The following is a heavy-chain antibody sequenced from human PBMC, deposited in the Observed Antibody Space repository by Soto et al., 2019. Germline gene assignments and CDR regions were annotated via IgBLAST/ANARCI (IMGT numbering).Heavy chain of an antibody. CDR1: GYSFTSYW. J-gene: IGHJ6*03. CDR3: ARQTRAGTTVWGYYYYMDV. Sequence: GESLKISCKGSGYSFTSYWIGWVRQMPGKGLEWMGIIYPGDSDTRYSPSFQGQVTISADKPISTAYLQWSSLKASDTAIYYFARQTRAGTTVWGYYYYMDVWGKGTTVTVSS. CDR2: IYPGDSDT. D-gene: IGHD1-7*01. V-gene: IGHV5-51*01.